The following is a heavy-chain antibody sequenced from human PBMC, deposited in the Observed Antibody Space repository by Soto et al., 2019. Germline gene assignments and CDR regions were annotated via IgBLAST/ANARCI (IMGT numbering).Heavy chain of an antibody. D-gene: IGHD3-9*01. J-gene: IGHJ4*02. CDR3: AHKGPEDWPLDY. V-gene: IGHV3-9*01. CDR1: GFTFDDYA. CDR2: ISWNSGSI. Sequence: SGFTFDDYAMHWVRQAPGKGLEWVSGISWNSGSIGYADSVKGRFTISRDNAKNSLYLQMNSLRAEDTALYYCAHKGPEDWPLDYWGQGTLVTVSS.